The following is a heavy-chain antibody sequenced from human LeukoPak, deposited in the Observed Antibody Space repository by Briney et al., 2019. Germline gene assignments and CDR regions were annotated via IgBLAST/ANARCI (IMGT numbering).Heavy chain of an antibody. V-gene: IGHV3-15*01. CDR1: GFTFSNAW. CDR3: TTLGYCSSTSCYN. J-gene: IGHJ4*02. Sequence: GGSLRLSCAASGFTFSNAWMSWVRQAPGKGLEWVGRIKGKTDGGTTDYAAPVKGRFTISRDDPKNTLYLQMNSLKTEDTAVYYCTTLGYCSSTSCYNWGQGTLVTVSS. D-gene: IGHD2-2*02. CDR2: IKGKTDGGTT.